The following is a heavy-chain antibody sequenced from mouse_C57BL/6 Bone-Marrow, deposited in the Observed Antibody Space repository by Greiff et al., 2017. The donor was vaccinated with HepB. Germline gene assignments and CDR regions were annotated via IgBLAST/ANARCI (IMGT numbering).Heavy chain of an antibody. CDR1: GYTFTSYG. D-gene: IGHD1-1*01. CDR2: IYPRSGNT. J-gene: IGHJ1*03. CDR3: ARGSYYGSSHPWYFDV. Sequence: QVQLQQSGAELARPGASVKLSCKASGYTFTSYGISWVKQRTGQGLEWIGEIYPRSGNTYYNETFKGKATLTADKSSSTAYMELRSLTSEDSAVYFCARGSYYGSSHPWYFDVWGTGTTVTVSS. V-gene: IGHV1-81*01.